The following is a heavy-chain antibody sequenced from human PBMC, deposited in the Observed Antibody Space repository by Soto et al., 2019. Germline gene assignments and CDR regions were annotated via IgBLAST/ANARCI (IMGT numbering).Heavy chain of an antibody. CDR3: AKDRNVVVVAATYSEDYFDY. Sequence: EVQLLESGGGLVQPGGSLRLSCAASGFTFSSYAMSWVRQAPGKGLEWVSAISGSGGSTYYADSVKGRFTISRDNSKNTLYLQMNSLRAEDTAVYYCAKDRNVVVVAATYSEDYFDYWGQGTLVTVSS. D-gene: IGHD2-15*01. CDR2: ISGSGGST. CDR1: GFTFSSYA. J-gene: IGHJ4*02. V-gene: IGHV3-23*01.